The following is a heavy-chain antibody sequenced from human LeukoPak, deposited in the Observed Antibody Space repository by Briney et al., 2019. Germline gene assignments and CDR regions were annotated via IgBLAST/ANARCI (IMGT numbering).Heavy chain of an antibody. D-gene: IGHD5-18*01. Sequence: GGSLRLSCAASGFTFSSYSMNWVRQAPGKGLEWVSSISSSSSYIYYADSVKGRFTISRDNAKNSLYLQMNSLRAEDTAVYYCARKAMPWGYSYGLDQYYYYYYMDVWGKGTTVTVSS. V-gene: IGHV3-21*01. J-gene: IGHJ6*03. CDR2: ISSSSSYI. CDR3: ARKAMPWGYSYGLDQYYYYYYMDV. CDR1: GFTFSSYS.